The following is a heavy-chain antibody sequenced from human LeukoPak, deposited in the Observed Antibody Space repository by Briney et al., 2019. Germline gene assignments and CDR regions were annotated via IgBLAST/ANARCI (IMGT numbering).Heavy chain of an antibody. Sequence: GASVKVSCKASGYTFTSYYMHWVRQAPGQGLEWMGIINPSGGSTSYAQKFQGRVTMTRDTSTSTVYMELSSLRSEDTAVNYCARFAGIAAAGTHIDYWGQGTLVTVSS. CDR3: ARFAGIAAAGTHIDY. V-gene: IGHV1-46*01. CDR1: GYTFTSYY. D-gene: IGHD6-13*01. CDR2: INPSGGST. J-gene: IGHJ4*02.